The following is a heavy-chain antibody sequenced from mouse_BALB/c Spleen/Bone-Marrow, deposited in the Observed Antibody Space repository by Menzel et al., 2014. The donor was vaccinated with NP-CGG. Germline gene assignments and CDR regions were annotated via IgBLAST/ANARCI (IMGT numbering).Heavy chain of an antibody. V-gene: IGHV1-54*01. CDR1: GYAFTNYL. J-gene: IGHJ4*01. CDR2: INPGSGGT. Sequence: VQLQQSGAELVRPGTSVKVSCKASGYAFTNYLIEWVKQRPGQGLEWIGVINPGSGGTNYNEKFKGKATLTADKSSSTAYIQLSSLTSDDSAVYFCSREIARYAVDYWGQGTSVTVSS. CDR3: SREIARYAVDY.